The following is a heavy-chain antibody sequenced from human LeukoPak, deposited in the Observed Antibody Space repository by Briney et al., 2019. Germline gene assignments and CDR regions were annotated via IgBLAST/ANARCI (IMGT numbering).Heavy chain of an antibody. J-gene: IGHJ4*02. D-gene: IGHD2-15*01. CDR1: GYTFTSYG. CDR2: ISAYNGNT. V-gene: IGHV1-18*01. Sequence: GASVKVSCKASGYTFTSYGISWVRQAPGQGLEWMGWISAYNGNTNYAQKLQGRVTMTTDTSTSTAYMELRSLRSDDTAVYYCARAQEYCSGGSCYSFPSQFDYWGQGTLVTVSS. CDR3: ARAQEYCSGGSCYSFPSQFDY.